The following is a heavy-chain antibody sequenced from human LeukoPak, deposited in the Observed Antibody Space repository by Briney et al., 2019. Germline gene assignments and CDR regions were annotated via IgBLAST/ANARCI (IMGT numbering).Heavy chain of an antibody. Sequence: GGSLRLSCTVSGFSSFSGHWMNWVRQAPGKGLEWVANIRYDGGEKGYGDSVEGRFIISRDNSKNSLYLQMNSLRAEDTAVYYCAGDRRKGQLTDWGQGTLVTVSS. CDR3: AGDRRKGQLTD. V-gene: IGHV3-7*01. CDR2: IRYDGGEK. D-gene: IGHD6-13*01. J-gene: IGHJ4*02. CDR1: GFSSFSGHW.